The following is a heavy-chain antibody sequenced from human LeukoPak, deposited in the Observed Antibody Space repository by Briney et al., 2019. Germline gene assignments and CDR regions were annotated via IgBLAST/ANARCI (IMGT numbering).Heavy chain of an antibody. J-gene: IGHJ4*02. V-gene: IGHV3-7*03. CDR3: ARAKAAAMFSSDY. Sequence: PGESLRLSCAASGFTFSNYWMSWVRQAPGKGLEWVANIKQDGSEKYYVDSVKGRLTISRDNAKNSLYLQMNSLRVEDTAVYYCARAKAAAMFSSDYWGQGTLVTVSS. CDR2: IKQDGSEK. D-gene: IGHD6-13*01. CDR1: GFTFSNYW.